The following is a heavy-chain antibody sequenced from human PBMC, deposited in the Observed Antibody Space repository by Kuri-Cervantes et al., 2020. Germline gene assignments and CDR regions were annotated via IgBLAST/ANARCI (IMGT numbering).Heavy chain of an antibody. CDR2: MKQDGSEK. V-gene: IGHV3-7*01. CDR1: GFTFSSYW. Sequence: ETLSLTCAASGFTFSSYWMSWVRQAPGKGLEWVANMKQDGSEKYYVDSVKGRFTISRDNAKNSLYLQMNSLRAEDTAVYYCAREKLRYFDWFRLFDYWGQGTLVTVSS. CDR3: AREKLRYFDWFRLFDY. D-gene: IGHD3-9*01. J-gene: IGHJ4*02.